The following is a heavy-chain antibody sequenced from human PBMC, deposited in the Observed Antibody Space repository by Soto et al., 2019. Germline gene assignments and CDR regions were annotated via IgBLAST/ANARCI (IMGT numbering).Heavy chain of an antibody. V-gene: IGHV1-2*02. CDR3: ARDLIERITGPTAYYYYGMDV. D-gene: IGHD1-7*01. CDR1: GYTFTGYY. J-gene: IGHJ6*02. CDR2: INPNSGGT. Sequence: ASVKVSCKASGYTFTGYYVHWVRQAPGQGLEWMGWINPNSGGTNYAQKFQGRVTMTRDTSISTAYMELSRLRSDDTAVYYCARDLIERITGPTAYYYYGMDVWGQGTTVTVSS.